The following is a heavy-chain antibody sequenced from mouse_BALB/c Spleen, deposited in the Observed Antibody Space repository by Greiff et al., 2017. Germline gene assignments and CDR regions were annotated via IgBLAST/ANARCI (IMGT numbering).Heavy chain of an antibody. J-gene: IGHJ2*01. V-gene: IGHV5-17*02. Sequence: EVQGVASGGGLVQPGGSRKLSCAASGFTFSSFGMHWVRQAPEKGLEWVAYISSGSSTIYYADTVKGRFTISRDNPKNTLFLQMTSLRSEDTAMYYCARWGNYEGNYWGQGTTLTVSS. CDR1: GFTFSSFG. CDR3: ARWGNYEGNY. D-gene: IGHD2-1*01. CDR2: ISSGSSTI.